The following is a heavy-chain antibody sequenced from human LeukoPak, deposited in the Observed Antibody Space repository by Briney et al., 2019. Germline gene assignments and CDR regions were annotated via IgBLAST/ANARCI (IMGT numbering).Heavy chain of an antibody. J-gene: IGHJ5*02. CDR3: ARGAGIVGANNWFDP. D-gene: IGHD1-26*01. CDR1: GGSISSYY. V-gene: IGHV4-4*09. CDR2: IYTSGST. Sequence: PSETLSLTCTVSGGSISSYYWSWIRQPPGKGLEWIGYIYTSGSTNYNPSLKSRVTISVDTSKNQFSLKLSSVTAADTAVYYCARGAGIVGANNWFDPWGQGTLVTVSS.